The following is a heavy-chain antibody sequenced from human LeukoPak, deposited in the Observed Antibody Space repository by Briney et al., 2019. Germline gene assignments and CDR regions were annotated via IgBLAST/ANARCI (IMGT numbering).Heavy chain of an antibody. V-gene: IGHV3-23*01. CDR1: GITLSNYG. CDR2: ISDSGGRT. D-gene: IGHD3-22*01. J-gene: IGHJ4*02. CDR3: AKRGVVIRVILVGFHKEAYYFDS. Sequence: PGGSLRLSCAVSGITLSNYGMSWVRQAPGKGLEWVAGISDSGGRTNYADSVNGRFTISRDNHKNTLYLQMNSLRAEDTAVYFCAKRGVVIRVILVGFHKEAYYFDSWGQGALVTVSS.